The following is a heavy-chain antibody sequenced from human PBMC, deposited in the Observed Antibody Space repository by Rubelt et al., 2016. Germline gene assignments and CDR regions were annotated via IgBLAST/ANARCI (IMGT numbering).Heavy chain of an antibody. Sequence: GQSLKISCKGSGYSFTSYWIGWVRQMPGKGLEWMGIIYPADSDIRYSPSFQGRVTISIDKSINTASLQWSSLMASDTAIYFCARLDGFISAVDHWGQGTLVTVSS. V-gene: IGHV5-51*03. J-gene: IGHJ4*02. CDR2: IYPADSDI. D-gene: IGHD3/OR15-3a*01. CDR3: ARLDGFISAVDH. CDR1: GYSFTSYW.